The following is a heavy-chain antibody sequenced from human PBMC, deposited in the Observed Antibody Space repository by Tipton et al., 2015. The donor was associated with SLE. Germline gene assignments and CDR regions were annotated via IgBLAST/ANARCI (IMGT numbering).Heavy chain of an antibody. D-gene: IGHD3-10*01. CDR1: GHSITSGYY. CDR2: ISSSCSYI. Sequence: TLSLTCTVSGHSITSGYYWSWVRQAPGKGLEWVSSISSSCSYIYYADSVKGRFTISRDNAKNSLYLQMNSLRVEDTAVYFCAGDDYASGITWGQGTLVTVSS. CDR3: AGDDYASGIT. J-gene: IGHJ5*02. V-gene: IGHV3-21*03.